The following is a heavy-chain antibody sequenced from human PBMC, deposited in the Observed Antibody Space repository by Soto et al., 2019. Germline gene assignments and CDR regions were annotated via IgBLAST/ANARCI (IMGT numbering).Heavy chain of an antibody. V-gene: IGHV4-30-2*01. J-gene: IGHJ4*02. D-gene: IGHD5-18*01. CDR3: ARASLQLNFVY. CDR1: GGSISSGGYS. Sequence: SETLSLTCAVSGGSISSGGYSWSWIRQPPGKGLEWIGYIYHSGSTYYNPSLKSRVTISVDRSKNQFSLKLSSVTAADTAVYYCARASLQLNFVYWGQATLLSVST. CDR2: IYHSGST.